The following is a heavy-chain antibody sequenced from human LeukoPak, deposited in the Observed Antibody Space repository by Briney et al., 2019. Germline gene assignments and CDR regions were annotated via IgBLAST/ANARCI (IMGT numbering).Heavy chain of an antibody. Sequence: GGSLRLSCAASGFSVSSNHMSWVRQAPGKGLEGVSIIYSGGSTYYADSVKGRFIISRDNSKNTLYLQMNSLRVEDTAVYYCARDVVAGDYYYYGMDVWGQGTTVTVSS. CDR3: ARDVVAGDYYYYGMDV. V-gene: IGHV3-66*01. CDR1: GFSVSSNH. J-gene: IGHJ6*02. CDR2: IYSGGST. D-gene: IGHD2-15*01.